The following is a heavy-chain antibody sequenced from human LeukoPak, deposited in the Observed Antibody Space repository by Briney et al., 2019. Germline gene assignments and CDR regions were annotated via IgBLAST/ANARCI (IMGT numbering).Heavy chain of an antibody. CDR2: IKSKTDGGTT. Sequence: GGSLRLSCAASGFTFSNAWMNWVRQAPGKGLEWVGRIKSKTDGGTTDYAAPVKGRFIISRDDSKNTLYLQMNSLKTEDTAVYYCTTSPDYDFWSGYYSYFDYWGQGTLVTVSS. CDR1: GFTFSNAW. J-gene: IGHJ4*02. V-gene: IGHV3-15*07. CDR3: TTSPDYDFWSGYYSYFDY. D-gene: IGHD3-3*01.